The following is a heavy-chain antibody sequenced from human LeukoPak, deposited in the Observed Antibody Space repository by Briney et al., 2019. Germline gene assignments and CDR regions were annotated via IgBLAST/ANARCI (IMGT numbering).Heavy chain of an antibody. CDR2: IKSKTDGGTT. Sequence: GGSLRLSCAASRFTFNNAWMTWVRQAPGKGLEWVGRIKSKTDGGTTDYAAPVKGRFTISRDDSKNTLHLQMNSLKTEDTAVYYCTTGVKWELPFDYWGQGTLVTVSS. J-gene: IGHJ4*02. V-gene: IGHV3-15*01. D-gene: IGHD1-26*01. CDR3: TTGVKWELPFDY. CDR1: RFTFNNAW.